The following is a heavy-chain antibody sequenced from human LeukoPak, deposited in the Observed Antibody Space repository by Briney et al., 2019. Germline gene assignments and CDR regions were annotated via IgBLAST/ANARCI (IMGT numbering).Heavy chain of an antibody. V-gene: IGHV3-30*02. CDR1: GFTFSSYA. CDR3: AKARAAVTIALDY. D-gene: IGHD4-17*01. Sequence: GGSLRLSCAASGFTFSSYAMHWVRQAPGKGLEWVAFIRYDGSNKYYADSVKGRFTISRDNSKNTLYLQMNSLRAEDTAVYYYAKARAAVTIALDYWGQGTLVTVSS. J-gene: IGHJ4*02. CDR2: IRYDGSNK.